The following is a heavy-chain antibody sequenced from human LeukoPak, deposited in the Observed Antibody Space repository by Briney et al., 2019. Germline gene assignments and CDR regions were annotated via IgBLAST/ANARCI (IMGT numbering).Heavy chain of an antibody. J-gene: IGHJ5*02. Sequence: GRSLRLSCAASGFTFSSYAMHWVRQAPGKGLEWVAVISYDGSNKYYADSVKGRFTISRDNSKNTLYLQMNSLRAEDTAVYYCARGVGESLYNWFDPWGQGTLVTVSS. D-gene: IGHD3-16*01. CDR3: ARGVGESLYNWFDP. V-gene: IGHV3-30*01. CDR2: ISYDGSNK. CDR1: GFTFSSYA.